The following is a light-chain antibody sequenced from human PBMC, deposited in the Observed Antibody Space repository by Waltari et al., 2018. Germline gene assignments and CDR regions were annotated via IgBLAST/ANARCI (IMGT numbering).Light chain of an antibody. J-gene: IGKJ4*01. CDR2: AAS. CDR1: QTIVRS. Sequence: DIQLTQSPSSLSASVGERVTITCRASQTIVRSLNWYQQQPGKAPKLLIYAASNLQSGVPSRFRGSRSGTEFTLTIASLQPEDFATYYCQQSFTTPTFGGGTTVDIK. CDR3: QQSFTTPT. V-gene: IGKV1-39*01.